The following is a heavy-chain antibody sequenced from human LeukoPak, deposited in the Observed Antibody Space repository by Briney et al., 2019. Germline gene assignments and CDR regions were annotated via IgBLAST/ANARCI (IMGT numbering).Heavy chain of an antibody. D-gene: IGHD5-12*01. CDR2: IYTSGST. CDR1: GGSISSYY. V-gene: IGHV4-4*07. CDR3: ARDISGYDPVYFDY. J-gene: IGHJ4*02. Sequence: SETLSLTCTVSGGSISSYYWSWIRQPAVKGLEWIGRIYTSGSTNYNPSLKSRVTMSVDTSKNQFSLKLSSVTAADTAVHYCARDISGYDPVYFDYWGQGTLVTVSS.